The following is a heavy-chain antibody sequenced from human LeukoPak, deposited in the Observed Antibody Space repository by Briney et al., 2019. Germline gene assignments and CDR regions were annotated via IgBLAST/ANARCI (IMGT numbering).Heavy chain of an antibody. CDR2: IRYDGSNK. V-gene: IGHV3-30*02. D-gene: IGHD3-22*01. Sequence: GGSLRLSCAASGFTFSSYSMNWVRQAPGKGLEWVAFIRYDGSNKYYADSVKGRFTISRDNSKNTLYLQMNSLRAEDTAVYYCAKTYYYDSSGSFDYWGQGTLVTVSS. CDR3: AKTYYYDSSGSFDY. CDR1: GFTFSSYS. J-gene: IGHJ4*02.